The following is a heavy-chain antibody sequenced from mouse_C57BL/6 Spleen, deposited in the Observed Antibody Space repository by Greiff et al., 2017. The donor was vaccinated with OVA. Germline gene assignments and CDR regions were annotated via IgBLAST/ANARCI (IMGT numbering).Heavy chain of an antibody. J-gene: IGHJ4*01. CDR1: GYTFTEYT. CDR3: AIHEYYYGSSYPWYYSMDD. Sequence: QVQLQQSGAELVKPGASVKLSCKASGYTFTEYTIHWVKPRSGQGLEWIGWFYPGSGSIKYNEKFKDKATLTADKSSSTVYMELSRLTSEDSAVYFYAIHEYYYGSSYPWYYSMDDWGQGTSVTVSS. V-gene: IGHV1-62-2*01. D-gene: IGHD1-1*01. CDR2: FYPGSGSI.